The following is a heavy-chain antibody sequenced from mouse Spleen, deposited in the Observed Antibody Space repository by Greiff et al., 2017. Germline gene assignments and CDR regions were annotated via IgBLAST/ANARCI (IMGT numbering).Heavy chain of an antibody. Sequence: EVQGVESGGDLVKPGGSLKLSCAASGFTFSSYGMSWVRQTPDKRLEWVATISSGGSYTYYPDSVKGRFTISRDNAKNTLYLQMSSLKSEDTAMYYCARLEDGPDYWGQGTTLTVSS. CDR3: ARLEDGPDY. J-gene: IGHJ2*01. CDR2: ISSGGSYT. CDR1: GFTFSSYG. V-gene: IGHV5-6*01. D-gene: IGHD2-3*01.